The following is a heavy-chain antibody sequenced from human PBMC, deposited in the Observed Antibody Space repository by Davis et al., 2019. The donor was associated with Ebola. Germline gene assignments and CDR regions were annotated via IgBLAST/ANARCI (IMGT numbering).Heavy chain of an antibody. Sequence: SETLSLTCTVSGGSISSYYWSWIRQPPGKGLEWIGYIHYTGSTNYNPSLKSRATMSLDASKNEIFLRLSAVTAADTAVYYCARRIFGVIIPHYYYYGMDVWGKGTTVTVSS. D-gene: IGHD3-3*01. CDR2: IHYTGST. J-gene: IGHJ6*04. V-gene: IGHV4-59*13. CDR3: ARRIFGVIIPHYYYYGMDV. CDR1: GGSISSYY.